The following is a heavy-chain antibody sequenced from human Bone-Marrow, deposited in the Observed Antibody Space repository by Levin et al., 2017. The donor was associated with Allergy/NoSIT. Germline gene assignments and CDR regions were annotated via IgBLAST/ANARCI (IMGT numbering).Heavy chain of an antibody. J-gene: IGHJ4*02. CDR1: GGSFSGYY. V-gene: IGHV4-34*01. CDR2: INHSGST. D-gene: IGHD2-15*01. CDR3: AGIEPTYCSGGSCYSAFDY. Sequence: SQTLSLTCAVYGGSFSGYYWSWIRQPPGKGLEWIGEINHSGSTNYNPSLKSRVTISVDTSKNQFSLKLSSVTAADTAVYYCAGIEPTYCSGGSCYSAFDYWAREPWSPSPQ.